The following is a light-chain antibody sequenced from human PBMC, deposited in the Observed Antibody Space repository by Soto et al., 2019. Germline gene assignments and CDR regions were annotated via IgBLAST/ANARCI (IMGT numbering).Light chain of an antibody. CDR3: QQYGGSPPT. CDR1: QSVSRNS. Sequence: EIVLTQSPGTLSLSVGEGATLSCRASQSVSRNSLTWYQQKPGQAPRLLISGASRRATGIPDGFSGSGSGTDFTLTISRLERDDFAVYYCQQYGGSPPTCGGGTKVEIK. V-gene: IGKV3-20*01. J-gene: IGKJ4*02. CDR2: GAS.